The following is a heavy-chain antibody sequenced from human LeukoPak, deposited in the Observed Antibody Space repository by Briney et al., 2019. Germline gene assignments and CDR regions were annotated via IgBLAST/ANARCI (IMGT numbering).Heavy chain of an antibody. CDR3: ARDRSMRNSNYGSDY. CDR1: GFTFSSYA. Sequence: GGSLRLSCAASGFTFSSYAMSWVRQAPGKGLEWVSAISGSGGSTYYADSVKGRFTISRGNSKNTLYLQVNSLRAEDTAVYYCARDRSMRNSNYGSDYWGQGTLVTVSS. V-gene: IGHV3-23*01. CDR2: ISGSGGST. D-gene: IGHD4-11*01. J-gene: IGHJ4*02.